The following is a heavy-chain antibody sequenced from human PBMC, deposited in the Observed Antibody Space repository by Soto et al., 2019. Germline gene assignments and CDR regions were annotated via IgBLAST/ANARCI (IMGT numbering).Heavy chain of an antibody. J-gene: IGHJ5*02. CDR2: IYYSGNT. D-gene: IGHD6-13*01. CDR1: GGSISSNYFY. Sequence: SETLSLTCIVSGGSISSNYFYWSWIRQHPGKGLEWIGYIYYSGNTYYNPSLKSRVTILVDTSKNQFSLKVSSVTAADTAVYYCARLSDSWQSWFDAWGQGTLVTVSS. V-gene: IGHV4-31*03. CDR3: ARLSDSWQSWFDA.